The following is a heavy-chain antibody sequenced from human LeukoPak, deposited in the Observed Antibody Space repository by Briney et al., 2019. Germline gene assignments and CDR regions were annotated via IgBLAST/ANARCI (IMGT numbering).Heavy chain of an antibody. CDR1: EFTFSKFP. CDR2: ISASGDVT. V-gene: IGHV3-23*01. D-gene: IGHD1-1*01. Sequence: GGSLRLSCAASEFTFSKFPMGWARQAPGRGLEWVSAISASGDVTFHADSVRGRFTISRDNSKSTLFLQMNDLRVEDTAKFYCAKSLFTSATGTGRAFHIWGQGTMVSVSS. CDR3: AKSLFTSATGTGRAFHI. J-gene: IGHJ3*02.